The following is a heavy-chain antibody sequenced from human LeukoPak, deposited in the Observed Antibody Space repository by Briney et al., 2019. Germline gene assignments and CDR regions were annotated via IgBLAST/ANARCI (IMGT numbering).Heavy chain of an antibody. CDR2: ISWNSGSI. J-gene: IGHJ4*02. Sequence: GGSLRLSCAASGFTFDDYAMHWVRQAPGNGLEWVSGISWNSGSIGYADSVKGRFTISRDNAKNSLYLQMNSLRAEDTALYYCAKGGDDFWSGYYTRWGQGTLVTVSS. CDR1: GFTFDDYA. CDR3: AKGGDDFWSGYYTR. V-gene: IGHV3-9*01. D-gene: IGHD3-3*01.